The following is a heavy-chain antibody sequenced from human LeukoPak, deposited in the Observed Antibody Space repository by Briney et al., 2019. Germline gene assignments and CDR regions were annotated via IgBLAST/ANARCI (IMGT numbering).Heavy chain of an antibody. Sequence: GGSLRLSCAASGFTFSSYAMNWVRQAPGKGLEWVSAISGSGGSTYYADSVKGRFTISRDNSKNTLYLQMNSLRAEDTAVYYCAKDRSIILWFGELLGYWGQGTLVTVSS. CDR3: AKDRSIILWFGELLGY. CDR2: ISGSGGST. V-gene: IGHV3-23*01. D-gene: IGHD3-10*01. CDR1: GFTFSSYA. J-gene: IGHJ4*02.